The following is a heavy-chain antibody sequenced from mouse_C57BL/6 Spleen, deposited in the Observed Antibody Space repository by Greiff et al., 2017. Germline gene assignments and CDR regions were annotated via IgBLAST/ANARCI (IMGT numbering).Heavy chain of an antibody. J-gene: IGHJ2*01. Sequence: VQLQQSGAELVRPGASVTLSCKASGYTFTDYEMHWVKQTPVHGLEWIGAIDPETGGTAYNHKFKGKAILTADKSSSTAYMELRSLTSEDSAVYYCTRKRLPNFDYWGQGTTLTVSS. V-gene: IGHV1-15*01. CDR1: GYTFTDYE. D-gene: IGHD2-4*01. CDR3: TRKRLPNFDY. CDR2: IDPETGGT.